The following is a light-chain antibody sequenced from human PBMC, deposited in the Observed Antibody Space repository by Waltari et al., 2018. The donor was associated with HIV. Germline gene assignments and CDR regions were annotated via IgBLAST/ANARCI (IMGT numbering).Light chain of an antibody. CDR1: SSDVGGYNY. V-gene: IGLV2-14*03. CDR3: SSYTRSSALYVV. J-gene: IGLJ2*01. CDR2: DVI. Sequence: QSALTQPASVSGSPGQSITISCTGTSSDVGGYNYVSWYQQHPGKAPKLMIYDVINRPSGFSNRFSGSKSCNTASLTISGLQAEDEADYYCSSYTRSSALYVVFGGGTKLTVL.